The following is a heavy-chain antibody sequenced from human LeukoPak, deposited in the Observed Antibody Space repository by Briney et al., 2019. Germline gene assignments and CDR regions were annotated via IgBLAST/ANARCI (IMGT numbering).Heavy chain of an antibody. CDR2: TYYRSKWYN. CDR1: GDSVSSNIAA. J-gene: IGHJ4*02. CDR3: AKDCGTGPFACSH. D-gene: IGHD2-15*01. V-gene: IGHV6-1*01. Sequence: SQTFSLTCAISGDSVSSNIAAWNWIRQSPSRGLEWLVRTYYRSKWYNDYAVSVRSRITIDPDTSKNQFSLQLNSVTPEDTAVYYCAKDCGTGPFACSHWGQGTLVTVSS.